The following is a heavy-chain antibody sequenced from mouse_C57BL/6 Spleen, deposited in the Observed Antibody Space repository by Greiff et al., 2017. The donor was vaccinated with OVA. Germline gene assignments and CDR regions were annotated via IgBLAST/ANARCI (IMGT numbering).Heavy chain of an antibody. Sequence: EVKLMESGGGLVKPGRSLKLSCAASGFSFSGYGMRWFRQAPAKGLAWVTYIRSGSSTIYYHHTLKGRFTISRDNAKNTLFLLRTVLRSDDSAMYCCARGYGSSYVDVWGTGTTVTVSS. CDR2: IRSGSSTI. CDR1: GFSFSGYG. J-gene: IGHJ1*03. CDR3: ARGYGSSYVDV. V-gene: IGHV5-17*01. D-gene: IGHD1-1*01.